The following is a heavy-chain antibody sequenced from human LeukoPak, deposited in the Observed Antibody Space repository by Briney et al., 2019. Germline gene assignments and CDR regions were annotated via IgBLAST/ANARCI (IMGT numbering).Heavy chain of an antibody. CDR1: GFTFSSYG. V-gene: IGHV3-30*02. CDR2: IRYDGSNK. J-gene: IGHJ4*02. Sequence: GGPLRLSCAASGFTFSSYGMHWVRQAPGKGLEGVAFIRYDGSNKYYADSVKGRFTISRDNSKNTLYLQMNSLRAEDTAVYYCAKDQYGDFGLDYWGQGTLVTVSS. CDR3: AKDQYGDFGLDY. D-gene: IGHD4-17*01.